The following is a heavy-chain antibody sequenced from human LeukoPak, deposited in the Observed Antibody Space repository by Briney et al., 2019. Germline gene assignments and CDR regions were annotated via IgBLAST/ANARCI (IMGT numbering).Heavy chain of an antibody. CDR2: ISGSGGNT. Sequence: GGSLRLSCAASGFTFSSYAMSWVRQAPGKGLEWASAISGSGGNTYYADSVKGRFTISRDNSKNTLYLQVNSLRAEDTAVYYCAKEYDSSGYFDYWGQGTLVTVSP. D-gene: IGHD3-22*01. V-gene: IGHV3-23*01. CDR3: AKEYDSSGYFDY. J-gene: IGHJ4*02. CDR1: GFTFSSYA.